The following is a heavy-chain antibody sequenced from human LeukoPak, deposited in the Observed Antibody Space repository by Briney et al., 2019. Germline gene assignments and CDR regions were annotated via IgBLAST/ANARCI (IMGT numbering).Heavy chain of an antibody. V-gene: IGHV1-69*04. CDR1: GGTFSSYA. Sequence: SVKLSCKASGGTFSSYAISWVRQAPGQGLKWVGRIIPILGIANYAQKFQGRVTITADKSTSTAYMELSSLRSEDTAVYYCARDRNYGDYRSVLDYWGQGTLVTVSS. J-gene: IGHJ4*02. CDR2: IIPILGIA. CDR3: ARDRNYGDYRSVLDY. D-gene: IGHD4-17*01.